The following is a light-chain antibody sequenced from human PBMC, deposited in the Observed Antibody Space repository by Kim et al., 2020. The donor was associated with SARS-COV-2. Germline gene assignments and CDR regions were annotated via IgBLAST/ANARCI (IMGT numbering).Light chain of an antibody. V-gene: IGKV3-15*01. CDR3: QQYYLWPLT. Sequence: VSPGEGVPLPCRASQRINNNLAWYHQKPGQAPRLVIYGASTRATGIPARFSGSGSGTEFTLTISSLQPEDSAVYYCQQYYLWPLTFGVGTKVDIK. J-gene: IGKJ4*02. CDR2: GAS. CDR1: QRINNN.